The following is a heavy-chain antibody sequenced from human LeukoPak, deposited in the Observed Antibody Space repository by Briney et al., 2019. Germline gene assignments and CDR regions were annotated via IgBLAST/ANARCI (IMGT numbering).Heavy chain of an antibody. CDR1: GGSCDDYY. J-gene: IGHJ4*02. V-gene: IGHV4-34*01. Sequence: SETLSLTCDVYGGSCDDYYCSWIRQPPGRGWGGFGEIHPSEGFYYNSSLVSRVTISIDPSKTHFSLRLASVTAADTAFYYCARGRDRSKAGDHWGQGSLVTVSS. CDR3: ARGRDRSKAGDH. CDR2: IHPSEGF. D-gene: IGHD5-24*01.